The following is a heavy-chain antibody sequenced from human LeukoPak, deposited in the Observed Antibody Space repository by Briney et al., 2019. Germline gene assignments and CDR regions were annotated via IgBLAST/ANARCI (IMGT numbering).Heavy chain of an antibody. CDR2: IKSKTDGGTT. V-gene: IGHV3-15*01. D-gene: IGHD3-9*01. CDR1: GFTFSNAW. CDR3: TTEGYDILTGLYYFDY. Sequence: GGSLRLSCAASGFTFSNAWMSWVRQAPGKGLEWVDRIKSKTDGGTTDYAAPVKGRFTISRDDSKNTLYLQMNSLKTEDTAVYYCTTEGYDILTGLYYFDYWGQGTLVTVSS. J-gene: IGHJ4*02.